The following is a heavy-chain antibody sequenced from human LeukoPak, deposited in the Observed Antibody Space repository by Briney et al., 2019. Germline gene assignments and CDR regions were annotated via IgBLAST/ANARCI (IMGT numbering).Heavy chain of an antibody. CDR2: INHSGST. V-gene: IGHV4-34*01. J-gene: IGHJ4*02. CDR3: ARGLRYSRGSPFSY. CDR1: GGSFSGYY. Sequence: SETLSLTCAVYGGSFSGYYWSWIRQPPVKGLEWIGEINHSGSTNYNPSLKSRVTISVDTSKNQFSLKLSSVTAADTAVYYCARGLRYSRGSPFSYWGQGTLVTVSS. D-gene: IGHD6-19*01.